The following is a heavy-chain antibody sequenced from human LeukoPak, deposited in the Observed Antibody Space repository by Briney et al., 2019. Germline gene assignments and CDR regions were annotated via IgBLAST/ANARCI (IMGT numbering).Heavy chain of an antibody. CDR2: IRYDGSNK. V-gene: IGHV3-30*02. Sequence: PGGSLRLSCVASGFSFSTYTMNWVRQAPGKGLEWVAFIRYDGSNKYYADSVKGRFTISRDNSKNTLYLQMNSLRAEDTAVYYCAKDPVGYYYDSSGYPTHFDYWGQGTLVTVSS. J-gene: IGHJ4*02. CDR1: GFSFSTYT. D-gene: IGHD3-22*01. CDR3: AKDPVGYYYDSSGYPTHFDY.